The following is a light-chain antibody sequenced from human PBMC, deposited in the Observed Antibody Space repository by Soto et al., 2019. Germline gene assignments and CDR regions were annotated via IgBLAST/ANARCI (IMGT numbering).Light chain of an antibody. J-gene: IGKJ2*01. CDR2: GAS. V-gene: IGKV3-20*01. CDR3: QQYGSSPLYT. CDR1: QSVSSSF. Sequence: EIVLTQSPGTLSLSPGESATLSCRASQSVSSSFLAWYQQKPGRAPKLLIYGASNRATGVPDRFSGSGSGTDFTFTISSLEPEDFSVYYCQQYGSSPLYTFGQGTKLEIK.